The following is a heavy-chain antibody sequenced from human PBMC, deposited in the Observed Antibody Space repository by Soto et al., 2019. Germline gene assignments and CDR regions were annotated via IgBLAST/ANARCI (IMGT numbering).Heavy chain of an antibody. CDR2: INGYNGNT. D-gene: IGHD3-16*01. Sequence: QVQLVQSGAEVKKPGASVKVSCKASGYTFSTYGISWVRQAPGQGLEWMGWINGYNGNTNYAPKLQGRITMTTDTSTTTAYMELRSLRSDDTAVYYCARMGDGPYYYYGMDVWGQGTTVTVSS. CDR1: GYTFSTYG. V-gene: IGHV1-18*01. J-gene: IGHJ6*02. CDR3: ARMGDGPYYYYGMDV.